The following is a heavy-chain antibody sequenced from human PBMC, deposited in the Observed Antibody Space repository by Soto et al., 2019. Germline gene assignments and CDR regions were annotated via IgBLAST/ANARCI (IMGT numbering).Heavy chain of an antibody. CDR3: AREVAVAGGNWFDP. V-gene: IGHV1-69*13. D-gene: IGHD6-19*01. J-gene: IGHJ5*02. CDR1: GGTFSSYA. CDR2: IIPIFGTA. Sequence: SVKVSCKASGGTFSSYAISWVRQAPGQGLEWMGGIIPIFGTANYAQKFQGRVTITADESTSTAYMELSSLRSEDTAVYYCAREVAVAGGNWFDPWGQGTLVTVSS.